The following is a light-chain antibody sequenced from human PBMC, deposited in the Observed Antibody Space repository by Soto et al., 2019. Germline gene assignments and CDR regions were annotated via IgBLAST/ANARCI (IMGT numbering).Light chain of an antibody. Sequence: DIQMTQSPSSLSASVGDRVTITCQASQDIYNYLNWYQQKPGKAPKLLICDASNLETGVPSRFSGSGSGTDFTFTISSLQPEDIATYYCQQYDNLPITFCQGTRLEIK. CDR3: QQYDNLPIT. CDR2: DAS. J-gene: IGKJ5*01. CDR1: QDIYNY. V-gene: IGKV1-33*01.